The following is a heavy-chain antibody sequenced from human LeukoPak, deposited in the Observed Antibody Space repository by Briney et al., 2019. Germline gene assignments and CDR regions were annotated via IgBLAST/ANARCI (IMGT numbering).Heavy chain of an antibody. D-gene: IGHD3-22*01. CDR3: AKGGEIVVVITVHFDY. J-gene: IGHJ4*02. Sequence: PGGSLRLSCAASGFTFSSCAMSRVRQAPGKGLEWVSAISGSGGSTYYADSVKGRFTISRDNSKNTLYLQMNSLRAEDTAVYYCAKGGEIVVVITVHFDYWGQGTLATVSS. V-gene: IGHV3-23*01. CDR1: GFTFSSCA. CDR2: ISGSGGST.